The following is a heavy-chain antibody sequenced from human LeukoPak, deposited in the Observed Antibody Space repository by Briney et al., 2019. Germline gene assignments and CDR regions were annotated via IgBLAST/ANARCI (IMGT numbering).Heavy chain of an antibody. CDR1: GFTFNSYA. Sequence: GGSLRLSCAASGFTFNSYAMIWVRQAPGKGLEWVAVISYDGSNKYYADSVKGRFTISRDNSKNTLYLQMNSLRAEDTAEYYCAREGGGSSDLFYYYMDVWGKGTTVTISS. V-gene: IGHV3-30*03. CDR2: ISYDGSNK. D-gene: IGHD5-12*01. CDR3: AREGGGSSDLFYYYMDV. J-gene: IGHJ6*03.